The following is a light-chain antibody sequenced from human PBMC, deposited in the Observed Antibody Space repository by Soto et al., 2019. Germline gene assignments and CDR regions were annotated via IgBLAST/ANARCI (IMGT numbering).Light chain of an antibody. CDR2: DAS. J-gene: IGKJ5*01. CDR3: QQRSNWPPIT. CDR1: QSVSSY. Sequence: PGERSTLSCRASQSVSSYLAWYQQKPGQAPRLLIYDASNRATGIPARFSGSGSGTDFTLTISSLEPEDFAVYYCQQRSNWPPITFGQGTRLEI. V-gene: IGKV3-11*01.